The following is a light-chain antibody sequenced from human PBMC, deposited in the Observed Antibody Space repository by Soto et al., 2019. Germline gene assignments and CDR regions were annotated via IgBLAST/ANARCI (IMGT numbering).Light chain of an antibody. CDR2: WAS. J-gene: IGKJ4*01. CDR3: QQYYSTPLT. Sequence: DIVMTQSPDSLAVSLGESSTINCKSSQSVLHSSNNKNYLAWYQQKPGQTPKLLVYWASTRESGVPDRFSGSGSGTDFTLTISSLQAEDVADYYCQQYYSTPLTFGGGTKVEI. V-gene: IGKV4-1*01. CDR1: QSVLHSSNNKNY.